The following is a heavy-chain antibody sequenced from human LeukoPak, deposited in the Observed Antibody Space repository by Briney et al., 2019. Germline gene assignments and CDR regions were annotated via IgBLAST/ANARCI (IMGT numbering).Heavy chain of an antibody. CDR3: ARGVKYDILTGYYRGRYYYYYMDV. CDR1: GYTFTSYD. Sequence: ASVKVSCKASGYTFTSYDINWVRQATGQGLEWMGWMNPNSGNTGYAQKFQGRVTMTRNTSISTAYMELSSLRSEDTAVYYCARGVKYDILTGYYRGRYYYYYMDVWGKGTTVTISS. J-gene: IGHJ6*03. CDR2: MNPNSGNT. V-gene: IGHV1-8*01. D-gene: IGHD3-9*01.